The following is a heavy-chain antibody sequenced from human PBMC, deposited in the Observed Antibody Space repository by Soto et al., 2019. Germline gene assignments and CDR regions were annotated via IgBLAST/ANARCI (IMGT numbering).Heavy chain of an antibody. Sequence: QVHLVESGGGVVQPGRSLRLSCVASGFTFSSCAMHWVRQVPGKGLEWLAVVTHDGSLYPYADSVKGRFSISRDNSRKTLYLQMNSLRPEDTAVYHCVKDRSDTWSFDYWGQGTLVTVSS. CDR1: GFTFSSCA. V-gene: IGHV3-30*18. CDR3: VKDRSDTWSFDY. D-gene: IGHD2-8*02. J-gene: IGHJ4*02. CDR2: VTHDGSLY.